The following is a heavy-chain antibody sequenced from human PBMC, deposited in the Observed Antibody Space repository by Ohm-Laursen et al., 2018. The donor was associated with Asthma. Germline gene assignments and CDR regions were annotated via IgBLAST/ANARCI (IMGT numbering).Heavy chain of an antibody. V-gene: IGHV4-61*08. CDR1: GDSISRGDYY. J-gene: IGHJ6*02. CDR2: IYYSGST. CDR3: ARDQMDTEFLGMDV. Sequence: SETLSLTWTVSGDSISRGDYYWSWIRQPPGKGLEWIAYIYYSGSTHYNPSLKSRVTISVDTSKNQFSLKLTSVTAADTAVYYCARDQMDTEFLGMDVWGQGTTVTVSS. D-gene: IGHD5-18*01.